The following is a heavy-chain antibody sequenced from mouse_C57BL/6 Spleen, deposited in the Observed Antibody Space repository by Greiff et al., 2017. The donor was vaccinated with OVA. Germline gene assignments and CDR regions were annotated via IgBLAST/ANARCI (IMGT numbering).Heavy chain of an antibody. CDR2: IYPGDGDT. D-gene: IGHD1-1*01. CDR1: GYAFSSYW. Sequence: QVQLQQSGAELVKPGASVKISCKASGYAFSSYWMNWVKQRPGQGLEWIGQIYPGDGDTNYNGKFKGKATLTADKSSSTAYMQLSSLTSEDSAVYFCARRITTVVPYFDYWGQGTTLTVSS. CDR3: ARRITTVVPYFDY. J-gene: IGHJ2*01. V-gene: IGHV1-80*01.